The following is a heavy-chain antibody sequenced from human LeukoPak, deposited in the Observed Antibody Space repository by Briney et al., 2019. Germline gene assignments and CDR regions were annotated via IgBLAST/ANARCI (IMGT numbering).Heavy chain of an antibody. D-gene: IGHD2-15*01. V-gene: IGHV3-21*01. CDR3: ARDLSLYCSGGSCYSLNY. Sequence: GRSLRLPCAASGFTFSSYSMNWVRQAPGKGLEWVSSISSSSSYIYYADSVKGRFTISRDNAKNSLYLQMNSLRAEDTAVYYCARDLSLYCSGGSCYSLNYWGQGTLVTVSS. J-gene: IGHJ4*02. CDR2: ISSSSSYI. CDR1: GFTFSSYS.